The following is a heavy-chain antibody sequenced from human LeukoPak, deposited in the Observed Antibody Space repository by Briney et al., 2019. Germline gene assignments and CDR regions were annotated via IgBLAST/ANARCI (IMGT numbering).Heavy chain of an antibody. CDR3: ARGSIVVATFFDY. D-gene: IGHD3-22*01. CDR1: GGSFSGYY. V-gene: IGHV4-34*01. Sequence: SETLSRTCAVYGGSFSGYYWSWIRQPPGNGLEWIGEINHSGSTNYNPSLKSRVTISVDTSKNQFSLKLSSVTAADTAVYYCARGSIVVATFFDYWGQGTLVTVSS. J-gene: IGHJ4*02. CDR2: INHSGST.